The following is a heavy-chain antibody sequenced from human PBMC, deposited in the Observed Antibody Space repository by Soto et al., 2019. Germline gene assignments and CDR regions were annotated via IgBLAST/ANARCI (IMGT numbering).Heavy chain of an antibody. J-gene: IGHJ5*02. V-gene: IGHV4-31*03. CDR3: ARAGGFNWFDP. D-gene: IGHD3-10*01. CDR1: GGSISSGGYY. CDR2: IYYYGNT. Sequence: SETLSLTCTVSGGSISSGGYYWSWIRQHPGKGLEWIGYIYYYGNTYYNPSLKSRVTISVDTSKNQFSLKLSSVTAADTAPYYCARAGGFNWFDPWGRGTLVTV.